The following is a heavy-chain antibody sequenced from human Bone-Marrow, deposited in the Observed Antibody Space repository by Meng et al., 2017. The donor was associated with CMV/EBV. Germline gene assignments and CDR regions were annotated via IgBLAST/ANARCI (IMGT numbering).Heavy chain of an antibody. Sequence: AAVKVSCKSSGYTFTSYDINWVRQATGQGLEWMGWMNPNSGNTGYAQKFQGRVTMTRNTSISTAYMELSSLRSEDTAVYYCARGRWKLRFWFDPWGQGTLVTVSS. V-gene: IGHV1-8*01. CDR3: ARGRWKLRFWFDP. J-gene: IGHJ5*02. CDR1: GYTFTSYD. CDR2: MNPNSGNT. D-gene: IGHD4-23*01.